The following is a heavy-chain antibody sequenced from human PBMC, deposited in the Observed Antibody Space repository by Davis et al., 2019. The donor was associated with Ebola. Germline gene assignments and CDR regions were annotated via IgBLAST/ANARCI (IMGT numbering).Heavy chain of an antibody. Sequence: GESLKISCQGSGDSFTSYWIAWVRQMPGKGLEWMGIIYPGDSDTRYSPSFQGQVTISADKSISTAYLQWSSLKASDTAMYYCARHVLDYYYGMDVWGQGTTVTVSS. CDR3: ARHVLDYYYGMDV. CDR1: GDSFTSYW. J-gene: IGHJ6*02. V-gene: IGHV5-51*01. CDR2: IYPGDSDT.